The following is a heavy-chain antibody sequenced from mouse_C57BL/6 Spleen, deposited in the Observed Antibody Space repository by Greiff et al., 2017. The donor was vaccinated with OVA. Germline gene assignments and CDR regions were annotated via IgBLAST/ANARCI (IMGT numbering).Heavy chain of an antibody. Sequence: EVKLEESGGGLVQPGGSLKLSCAASGFTFSDYYMYWVRQTPEKRLEWVAYISNGGGSTYYPDTVKGRFTISSDNAKNTLYLQMSRLKSEDTAMYYCARRMVTTGYYAMDYWGQGTSVTVSS. D-gene: IGHD2-2*01. J-gene: IGHJ4*01. V-gene: IGHV5-12*01. CDR2: ISNGGGST. CDR1: GFTFSDYY. CDR3: ARRMVTTGYYAMDY.